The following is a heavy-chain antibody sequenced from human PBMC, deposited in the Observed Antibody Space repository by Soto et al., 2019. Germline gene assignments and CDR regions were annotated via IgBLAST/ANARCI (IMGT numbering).Heavy chain of an antibody. CDR1: GDSISGGASF. CDR2: VYYSGSS. D-gene: IGHD2-2*01. V-gene: IGHV4-31*03. CDR3: AKLSCTSSTCYFPGWFDP. Sequence: PSETLSLTCTVSGDSISGGASFWSWIRQPPGKGLEWIANVYYSGSSYYNPSLKSRLTISVDTTRNQFCLQLKSMTAADTAVYYCAKLSCTSSTCYFPGWFDPWGQGTLVTVSS. J-gene: IGHJ5*02.